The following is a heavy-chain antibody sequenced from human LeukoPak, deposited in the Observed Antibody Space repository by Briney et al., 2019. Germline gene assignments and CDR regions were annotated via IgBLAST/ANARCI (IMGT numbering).Heavy chain of an antibody. V-gene: IGHV3-74*01. CDR3: ARAPSEIGGYYPEYFRH. CDR1: GFTFSNYW. Sequence: GGSLRLSCAAAGFTFSNYWMHWVRQPPGKGLVWVSRIKSDGRTNYADSVKGRFTISRDNAKNTVSLQMNSLRAEDTGVYYCARAPSEIGGYYPEYFRHWGQGTLVTVSS. CDR2: IKSDGRT. J-gene: IGHJ1*01. D-gene: IGHD3-22*01.